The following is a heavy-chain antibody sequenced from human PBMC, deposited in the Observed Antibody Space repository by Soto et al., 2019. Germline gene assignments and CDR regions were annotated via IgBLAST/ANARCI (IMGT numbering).Heavy chain of an antibody. Sequence: SETLSLTCTVSGGSVSSGSYYWSWIRQPPKKGLEWIGYIYYSGSTNYNPSLKSRVTISVDTSKNQFSLKLSFVTAADTAVYYFARVYYYDSSGYWVNAFDIWGQGTMVTVS. D-gene: IGHD3-22*01. CDR2: IYYSGST. CDR1: GGSVSSGSYY. V-gene: IGHV4-61*01. CDR3: ARVYYYDSSGYWVNAFDI. J-gene: IGHJ3*02.